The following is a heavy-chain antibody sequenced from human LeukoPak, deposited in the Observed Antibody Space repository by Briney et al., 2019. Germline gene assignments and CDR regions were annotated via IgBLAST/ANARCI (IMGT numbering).Heavy chain of an antibody. V-gene: IGHV4-34*01. J-gene: IGHJ6*03. CDR3: ARGIVVVPAAMLGYYYYYYMDV. CDR2: INHSGST. CDR1: GGSFSGYY. Sequence: SETLSLTCAVYGGSFSGYYWSWIRQPPGKGLEWIGEINHSGSTNYNPSLKSRVTISVDTSKNQFSLKLSSVTAADTAVYYCARGIVVVPAAMLGYYYYYYMDVWGKGTTVTVSS. D-gene: IGHD2-2*01.